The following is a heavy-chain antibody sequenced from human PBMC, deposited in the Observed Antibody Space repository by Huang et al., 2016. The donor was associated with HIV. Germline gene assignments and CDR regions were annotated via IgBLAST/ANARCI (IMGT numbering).Heavy chain of an antibody. J-gene: IGHJ6*02. CDR2: IKQDESEK. V-gene: IGHV3-7*01. CDR1: TFTFGAYW. CDR3: ATKTAGMDI. D-gene: IGHD1-7*01. Sequence: VESGGRSVQPGGSIKLSCVGSTFTFGAYWMSWVRQPTGKGLEVEANIKQDESEKYYVDSVKGRFNISRDNARKVLFLEMDNLRVEDTAMYFCATKTAGMDIWGQGTTVTVSS.